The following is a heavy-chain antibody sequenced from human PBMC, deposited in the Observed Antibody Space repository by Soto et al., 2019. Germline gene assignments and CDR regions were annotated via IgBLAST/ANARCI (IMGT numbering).Heavy chain of an antibody. J-gene: IGHJ4*02. D-gene: IGHD4-17*01. CDR2: IKSKTDGGTT. Sequence: EVQLVESGGALVKPGGSLRLSCAASGFTFSNAWRSWVRQAQGKGLEWAGGIKSKTDGGTTNYAAPVKGRFTISRSDSKNPLYLQMNSLKTGDTAVYYCTTDDYGDYGRIMRGYFDYWGQGTLVTVSS. CDR1: GFTFSNAW. V-gene: IGHV3-15*02. CDR3: TTDDYGDYGRIMRGYFDY.